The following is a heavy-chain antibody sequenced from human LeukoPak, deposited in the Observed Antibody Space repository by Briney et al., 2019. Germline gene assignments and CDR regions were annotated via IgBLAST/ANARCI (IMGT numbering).Heavy chain of an antibody. CDR2: INHSGST. Sequence: SETLSLTCAVYXGSFXGXYWSXIRXSPXXXXEXIGXINHSGSTNYNTSLKSRVTISVDPSKNQFSLKLSSVTAADTAVYYCARGSRGLTRLPYYYGMDVWGQGTTVTVSS. D-gene: IGHD4/OR15-4a*01. J-gene: IGHJ6*02. CDR3: ARGSRGLTRLPYYYGMDV. CDR1: XGSFXGXY. V-gene: IGHV4-34*01.